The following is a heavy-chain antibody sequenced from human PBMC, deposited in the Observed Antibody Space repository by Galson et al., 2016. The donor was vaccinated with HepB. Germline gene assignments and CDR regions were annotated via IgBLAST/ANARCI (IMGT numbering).Heavy chain of an antibody. CDR1: GFSLSTHT. Sequence: SLRLSCAASGFSLSTHTMDWVRQAPGKGMEWLSLIGSNSAPISYADSVKGRFTISRDNAKNSLYLEKNSLRAEDTAVYYCARSHLSWSRDLWGQGTLVTVSS. CDR2: IGSNSAPI. CDR3: ARSHLSWSRDL. J-gene: IGHJ5*02. D-gene: IGHD6-13*01. V-gene: IGHV3-21*01.